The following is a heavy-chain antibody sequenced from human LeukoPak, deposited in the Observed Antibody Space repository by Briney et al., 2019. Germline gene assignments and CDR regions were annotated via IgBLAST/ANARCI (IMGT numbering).Heavy chain of an antibody. Sequence: GASVKVSCKASGYTFTGYYMHWVRQAPGQGLEWMGRINPNSGGTNYAQKFQGRVTMTRDTSIRTAYMELSRLRSDDTAVYYCARTPIVVVVAATLSWFDPWGQGTLVTVSS. CDR2: INPNSGGT. J-gene: IGHJ5*02. CDR1: GYTFTGYY. V-gene: IGHV1-2*06. CDR3: ARTPIVVVVAATLSWFDP. D-gene: IGHD2-15*01.